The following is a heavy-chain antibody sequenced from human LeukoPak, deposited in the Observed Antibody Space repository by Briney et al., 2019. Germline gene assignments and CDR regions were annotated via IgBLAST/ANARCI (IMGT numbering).Heavy chain of an antibody. D-gene: IGHD6-19*01. Sequence: SETLSLTCAVYGGSFSGYYWSWIRQPPGKGLEWIGEINHSGSTNYNPSLKSRVTISVDTSKNQFSLKLSSVTAADTAVYYCARGQGGAYGSGWKRSNWFDPWGQGTLVTVSS. J-gene: IGHJ5*02. CDR1: GGSFSGYY. V-gene: IGHV4-34*01. CDR3: ARGQGGAYGSGWKRSNWFDP. CDR2: INHSGST.